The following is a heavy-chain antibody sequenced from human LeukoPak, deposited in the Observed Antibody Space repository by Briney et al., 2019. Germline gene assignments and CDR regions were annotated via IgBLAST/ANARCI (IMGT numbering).Heavy chain of an antibody. V-gene: IGHV4-34*09. D-gene: IGHD5-12*01. CDR2: INHSGST. CDR1: GGSFSGYY. Sequence: SETLSLTCAVYGGSFSGYYWSWIRQPPGKGLEWIGEINHSGSTNYNPSLKSRVTISVDTSKNQFSLKLSSVTAADTAVYYCARGRYSGYDFDYWGQGTLVTVSS. J-gene: IGHJ4*02. CDR3: ARGRYSGYDFDY.